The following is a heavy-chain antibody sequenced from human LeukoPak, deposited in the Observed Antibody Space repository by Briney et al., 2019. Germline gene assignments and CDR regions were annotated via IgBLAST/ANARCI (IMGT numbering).Heavy chain of an antibody. CDR3: ARVRLWHSPFDY. CDR2: IYTSGST. D-gene: IGHD4/OR15-4a*01. V-gene: IGHV4-61*02. Sequence: PSETLSLTCTVSGGSISSGTYYWSWIRQPAGKGLEWIGRIYTSGSTNYNPSLKSRVTISVDTSTNQFSLKLSSVTAADTAVYYCARVRLWHSPFDYWGQGTLVTVSS. J-gene: IGHJ4*02. CDR1: GGSISSGTYY.